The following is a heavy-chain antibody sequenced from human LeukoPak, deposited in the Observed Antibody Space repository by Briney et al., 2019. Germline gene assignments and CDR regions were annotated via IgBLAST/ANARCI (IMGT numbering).Heavy chain of an antibody. CDR2: FSGSGGST. V-gene: IGHV3-23*01. Sequence: GGSLRLSCVVSGFTFSSFAMSWVRQAPGKGLEWVSTFSGSGGSTYYADSVKGRFSISRDNSKNTLYLQMNSLRAEDTAVYYCARGPSGYHNTGGQGTLVTVSS. J-gene: IGHJ4*02. CDR3: ARGPSGYHNT. D-gene: IGHD5-12*01. CDR1: GFTFSSFA.